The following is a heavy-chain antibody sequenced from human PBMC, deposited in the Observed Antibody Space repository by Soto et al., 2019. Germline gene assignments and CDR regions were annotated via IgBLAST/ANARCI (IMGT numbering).Heavy chain of an antibody. CDR1: GGTFSSYT. Sequence: QVQLVQSGAEVKKPGSSVKVSCKASGGTFSSYTISWVRQAPGQGLEWMGRIIPILGIANYAQKFQGRGTITADKSTSTAYMELSSLRSEDTAVYYCARDLSWDYYYMDVWGKGTTVTVSS. D-gene: IGHD3-16*01. V-gene: IGHV1-69*08. J-gene: IGHJ6*03. CDR3: ARDLSWDYYYMDV. CDR2: IIPILGIA.